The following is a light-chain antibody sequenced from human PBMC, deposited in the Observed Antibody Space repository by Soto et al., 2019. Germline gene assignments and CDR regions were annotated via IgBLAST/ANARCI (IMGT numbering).Light chain of an antibody. J-gene: IGKJ1*01. V-gene: IGKV1-5*03. CDR1: QTISNW. Sequence: IQMTQSPSTLSASVGDRVTITCRASQTISNWLAWYQQKPGKAPKLLIYKASTLESGVPSRFSGSGSGTEFTLTIIRLEPEDFAVYYCHQYGSSLRTFGQGTMVDIK. CDR2: KAS. CDR3: HQYGSSLRT.